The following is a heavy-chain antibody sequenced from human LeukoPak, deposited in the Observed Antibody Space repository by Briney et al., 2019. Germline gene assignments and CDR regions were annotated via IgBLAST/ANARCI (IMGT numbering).Heavy chain of an antibody. V-gene: IGHV1-18*01. CDR2: MSAYNGKT. CDR1: GYSFTSYG. Sequence: GASVKVSCKASGYSFTSYGFNWVRQAPGQGLEWMGWMSAYNGKTNYAHSLQGRVTVTADTSTSTAYMELRSLRSEDTAVYYCARRAVDTADGMDVWGQGTTVTVSS. D-gene: IGHD5-18*01. J-gene: IGHJ6*02. CDR3: ARRAVDTADGMDV.